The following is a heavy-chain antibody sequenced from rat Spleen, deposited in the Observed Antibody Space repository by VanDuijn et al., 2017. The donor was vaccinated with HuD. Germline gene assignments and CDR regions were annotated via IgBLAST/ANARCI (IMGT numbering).Heavy chain of an antibody. D-gene: IGHD1-11*01. V-gene: IGHV2S12*01. CDR2: ISSGGST. J-gene: IGHJ2*01. CDR1: GFSLTSSG. Sequence: QVQLKESGPGLVQPSQTLSLTCTVSGFSLTSSGVSWVRQPPGKGLEWIAAISSGGSTYFNSALKSRLSISRDTSKSQVYLKMNSLQTEDTATYYCAREGDWGQGVMVTVSS. CDR3: AREGD.